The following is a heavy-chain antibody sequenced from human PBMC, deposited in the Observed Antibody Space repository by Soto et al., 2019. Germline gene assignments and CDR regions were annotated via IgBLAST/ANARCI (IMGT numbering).Heavy chain of an antibody. CDR1: GFPYFGNYT. D-gene: IGHD6-19*01. Sequence: EVQLVESGGGLVKPGGSLRLSCTASGFPYFGNYTMNWVRQAPGKGLEWVSSISSNSRYIFYADSVKGRFTISRDNAKNSVLLQLSYLRVEDTAVYYCARLLSSGWTFIDYWGQGTLVTVSS. V-gene: IGHV3-21*06. CDR2: ISSNSRYI. CDR3: ARLLSSGWTFIDY. J-gene: IGHJ4*02.